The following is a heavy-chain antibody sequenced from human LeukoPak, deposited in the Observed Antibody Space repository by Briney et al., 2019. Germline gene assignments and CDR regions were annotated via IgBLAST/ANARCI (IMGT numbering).Heavy chain of an antibody. CDR1: GGSISSYY. D-gene: IGHD3-10*01. V-gene: IGHV4-59*08. CDR2: IYYSGST. J-gene: IGHJ6*02. CDR3: ARRRGYYGSGGYYYYGMDV. Sequence: SETLSLTCTVSGGSISSYYWSWIRQPPGKGLEWIGYIYYSGSTNYNPSLKSRVTISVDTSKNQFSLKLSSVTAADTAVYYCARRRGYYGSGGYYYYGMDVWGQGTPATVSS.